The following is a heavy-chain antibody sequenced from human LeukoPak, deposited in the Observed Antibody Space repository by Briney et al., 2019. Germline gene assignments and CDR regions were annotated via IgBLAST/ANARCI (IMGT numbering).Heavy chain of an antibody. D-gene: IGHD6-13*01. Sequence: SQTLSLTCTVSGGSISSGSYYWSWIRQPAGKGLEWIGRIYTSGSTNYNPSLKSRVTISVDTSKNQFSLKLSSVTAADTAVYYCARSVAAAIIPFDYWGQGTLVTVSS. CDR1: GGSISSGSYY. V-gene: IGHV4-61*02. CDR3: ARSVAAAIIPFDY. CDR2: IYTSGST. J-gene: IGHJ4*02.